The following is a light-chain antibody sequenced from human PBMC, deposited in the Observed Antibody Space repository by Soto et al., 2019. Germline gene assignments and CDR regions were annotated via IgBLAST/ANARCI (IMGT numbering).Light chain of an antibody. Sequence: EIVLTQSPGTLSLSPGERATLSCRASQSVRSSFLAWYQQKPGQAPSPLIKDASTRATGIPDRFSGSGSGTDFTLSISRLEPDDFAVYFCQQYGSSPWTFGQGTKVEIK. V-gene: IGKV3-20*01. J-gene: IGKJ1*01. CDR3: QQYGSSPWT. CDR2: DAS. CDR1: QSVRSSF.